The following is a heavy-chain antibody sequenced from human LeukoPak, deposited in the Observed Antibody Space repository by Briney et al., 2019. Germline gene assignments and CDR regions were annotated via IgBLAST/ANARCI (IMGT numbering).Heavy chain of an antibody. CDR2: ISYDGSNK. J-gene: IGHJ4*02. V-gene: IGHV3-30-3*01. D-gene: IGHD3-10*01. CDR3: ASPTLGKYGSGSFDY. Sequence: GRSLRLSCAASGFTFSSYAMHWVRQAPGKGLEWVAVISYDGSNKYYADSVKGRFTISRDNSKNTLYLQMNSLRAEDTAVYYCASPTLGKYGSGSFDYWGQGTLVTVSS. CDR1: GFTFSSYA.